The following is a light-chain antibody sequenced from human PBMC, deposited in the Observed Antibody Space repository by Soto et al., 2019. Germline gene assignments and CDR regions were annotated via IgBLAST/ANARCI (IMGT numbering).Light chain of an antibody. Sequence: DIHMTQSPSSLSAPLGDRVTITFRASQSISSYLNWYQQKPGKAPKLLIYAASSLQSGVPSRFSGSGSGTDFTLTISSLQPEDFATYYCQQSYSTLTFGGGTKVDIK. J-gene: IGKJ4*01. CDR3: QQSYSTLT. CDR2: AAS. V-gene: IGKV1-39*01. CDR1: QSISSY.